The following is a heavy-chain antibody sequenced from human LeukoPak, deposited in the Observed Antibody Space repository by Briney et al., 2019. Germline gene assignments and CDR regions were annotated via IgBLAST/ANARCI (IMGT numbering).Heavy chain of an antibody. D-gene: IGHD3-10*01. J-gene: IGHJ6*03. CDR2: ISGNGGST. Sequence: GGTLRLSCAASGFTFSSYGMSWVRQAPGEGLEWVSAISGNGGSTYYADSVKGRFAISRDTSKNTLYLQMNSLRAEDTAVYYCAKVGPSLVRGLIRGGARYYYNYMDVWGKGTTVTISS. V-gene: IGHV3-23*01. CDR3: AKVGPSLVRGLIRGGARYYYNYMDV. CDR1: GFTFSSYG.